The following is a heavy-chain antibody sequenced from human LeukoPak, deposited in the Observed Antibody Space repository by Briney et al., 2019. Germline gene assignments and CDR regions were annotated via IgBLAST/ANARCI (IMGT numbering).Heavy chain of an antibody. V-gene: IGHV3-30-3*01. D-gene: IGHD3-10*01. CDR1: GFTFRNFG. Sequence: GGSLRLSCAASGFTFRNFGMHWVRQTPGKGLEWVTVISYDGSNKYYADSVKGRFTISRDNSKNTLYLEMNSLRGADTAIYYYARDPTYGTHLLRYSFDFWGQGTLVTVSS. J-gene: IGHJ4*02. CDR2: ISYDGSNK. CDR3: ARDPTYGTHLLRYSFDF.